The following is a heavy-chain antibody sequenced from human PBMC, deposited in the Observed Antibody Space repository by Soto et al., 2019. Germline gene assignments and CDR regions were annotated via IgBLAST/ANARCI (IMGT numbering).Heavy chain of an antibody. D-gene: IGHD3-22*01. Sequence: LSLTCTVSGGPISPYYWSWIRQPAGKGLEWIGRIYYTGSTNYNPPLKSRVSMSLDTARDQISLKVKSVTAADTAVYYCAREGGYFDSSGSGVYHYYGVDVWGRGTTVTVSS. J-gene: IGHJ6*02. CDR1: GGPISPYY. V-gene: IGHV4-4*07. CDR3: AREGGYFDSSGSGVYHYYGVDV. CDR2: IYYTGST.